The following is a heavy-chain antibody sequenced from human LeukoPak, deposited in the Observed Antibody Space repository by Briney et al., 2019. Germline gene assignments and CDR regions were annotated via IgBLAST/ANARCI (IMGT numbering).Heavy chain of an antibody. CDR2: VDPEDGET. Sequence: ASVKVSCKVSGYTFTDYYMHWVQQAPGKGLEWMGLVDPEDGETIYAEKFQGRVTITADTSTDTAYMELSSLRSEDTAVYYCTTGPVAGAFDIWGQGTTVTVSS. CDR1: GYTFTDYY. CDR3: TTGPVAGAFDI. V-gene: IGHV1-69-2*01. D-gene: IGHD2-15*01. J-gene: IGHJ3*02.